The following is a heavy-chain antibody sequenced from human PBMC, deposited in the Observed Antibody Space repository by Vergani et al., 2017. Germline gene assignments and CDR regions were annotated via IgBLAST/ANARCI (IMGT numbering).Heavy chain of an antibody. CDR2: ISYDGSNK. V-gene: IGHV3-30-3*01. Sequence: QVQLVESGGGVVQPGRSLRLSCAASGFTFSSYAMHWVRQAPGKGLEWVAVISYDGSNKYYADSVKGRFTISRDNSKNTLYLQMNSLRAEDTAVYYCAKDTVGITMIVVVGDYFDYWGQGTLVTVSS. J-gene: IGHJ4*02. D-gene: IGHD3-22*01. CDR3: AKDTVGITMIVVVGDYFDY. CDR1: GFTFSSYA.